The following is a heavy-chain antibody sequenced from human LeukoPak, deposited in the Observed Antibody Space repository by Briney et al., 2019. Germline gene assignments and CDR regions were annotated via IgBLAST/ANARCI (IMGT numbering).Heavy chain of an antibody. CDR2: INRSGST. D-gene: IGHD3-3*01. V-gene: IGHV4-34*01. CDR3: ARESRRVTIFGVDP. Sequence: SETLSLTCAVYGGSFSGYYWSWIRQPPGKGLEWIGEINRSGSTNYNPSLKGRVTISVDTSKNQFSLKLSSVTAADTAVYYCARESRRVTIFGVDPWGQGTLVTVSS. CDR1: GGSFSGYY. J-gene: IGHJ5*02.